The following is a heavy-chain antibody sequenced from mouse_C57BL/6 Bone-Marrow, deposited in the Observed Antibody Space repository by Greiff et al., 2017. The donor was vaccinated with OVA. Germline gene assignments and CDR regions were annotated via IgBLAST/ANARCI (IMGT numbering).Heavy chain of an antibody. D-gene: IGHD1-1*01. V-gene: IGHV1-18*01. Sequence: EVQLQQSGPELVKPGASVKIPCKASGYTFTDYNMDWVKQSHGKSLEWIGDINPNNGGTIYNQKFKGKATLTVDKSSSTAYMELRSLTSEDTAVYYCARSDYGSSGGAMDYWGQGTSVTVSS. CDR2: INPNNGGT. CDR1: GYTFTDYN. CDR3: ARSDYGSSGGAMDY. J-gene: IGHJ4*01.